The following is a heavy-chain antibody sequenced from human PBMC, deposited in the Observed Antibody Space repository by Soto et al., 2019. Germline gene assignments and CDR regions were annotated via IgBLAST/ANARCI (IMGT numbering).Heavy chain of an antibody. Sequence: EEQLLESGGGLVKPGGARRLSCAASGFIFSSDSMAWVRQAPGKGLEWLSYVTSSSAYIYYADSVRGRVSISRDNAQKSVYLHVNNLRAEDTAVYYCTRDVPRTSCDLWGQGTLVTDSS. CDR2: VTSSSAYI. V-gene: IGHV3-21*01. CDR1: GFIFSSDS. J-gene: IGHJ5*02. CDR3: TRDVPRTSCDL. D-gene: IGHD1-7*01.